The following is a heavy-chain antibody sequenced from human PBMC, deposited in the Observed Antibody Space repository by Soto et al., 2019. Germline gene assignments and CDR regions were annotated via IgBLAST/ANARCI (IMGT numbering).Heavy chain of an antibody. CDR3: ARVSYYYGSGSYNRDYYYGMDV. CDR2: ISAYNGNT. CDR1: GYTFTSYG. D-gene: IGHD3-10*01. Sequence: ASVKVSCKASGYTFTSYGISWVRQAPGQGLEWMGWISAYNGNTNYAQKLQGRVTMTTDTSTSTAYMELRSLRSDDTAVYYCARVSYYYGSGSYNRDYYYGMDVWGQGTTVTVS. J-gene: IGHJ6*02. V-gene: IGHV1-18*01.